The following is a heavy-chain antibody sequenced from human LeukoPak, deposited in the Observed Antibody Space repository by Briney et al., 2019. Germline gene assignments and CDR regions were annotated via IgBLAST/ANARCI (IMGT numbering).Heavy chain of an antibody. D-gene: IGHD2-8*01. CDR2: IYYSGST. CDR3: ARGVNYYYGMDV. CDR1: GGSISSYY. Sequence: SETLSLTCTVSGGSISSYYWSWIRQSPGKGLEWIGYIYYSGSTNYNPSLKSRVTISVDTPKNQFSLNLTSVTAADTAVYYCARGVNYYYGMDVWGQGTTVTVSS. V-gene: IGHV4-59*08. J-gene: IGHJ6*02.